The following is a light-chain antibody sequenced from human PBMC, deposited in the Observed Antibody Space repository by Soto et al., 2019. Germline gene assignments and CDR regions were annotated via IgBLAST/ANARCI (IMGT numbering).Light chain of an antibody. J-gene: IGKJ1*01. CDR3: MQATYWPWT. Sequence: DIVMTQSPLSLPVTPGEPASISCRSSQSLVHSDGNTYLNWFQQRPGQSPRRLIYMVSNRDSGVPDRFSDSGSGTDFTLKISRVEAEDVGVYYCMQATYWPWTFGQGTKVDIK. V-gene: IGKV2-30*02. CDR1: QSLVHSDGNTY. CDR2: MVS.